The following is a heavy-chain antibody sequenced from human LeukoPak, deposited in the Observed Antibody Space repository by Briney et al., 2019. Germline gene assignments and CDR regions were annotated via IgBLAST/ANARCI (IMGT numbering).Heavy chain of an antibody. D-gene: IGHD2-15*01. V-gene: IGHV3-21*01. Sequence: PGGSLRLSCAASGFTFSSYSMNWVRQAPGKGLEWVSSISSSSSYIYYADSVKGRFTISRDNAKNSLYLQMNSLRAEDTAVYYCARDRCSGGSCYSGYDYWGQGTLVTVSS. CDR1: GFTFSSYS. CDR3: ARDRCSGGSCYSGYDY. CDR2: ISSSSSYI. J-gene: IGHJ4*02.